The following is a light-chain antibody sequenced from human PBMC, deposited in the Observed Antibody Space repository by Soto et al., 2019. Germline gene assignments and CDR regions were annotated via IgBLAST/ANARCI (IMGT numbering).Light chain of an antibody. V-gene: IGLV1-44*01. Sequence: QSVLTQPPSASGAPGQRVTISCSGSSSNIGRNAVNWYRQLPGTAPRLLIYTNDLRPSGVPDRFSASRSGTSASLAISGLQSEDEANFYCATWDDSLDGPVFGGGTKVTVL. CDR2: TND. CDR1: SSNIGRNA. CDR3: ATWDDSLDGPV. J-gene: IGLJ2*01.